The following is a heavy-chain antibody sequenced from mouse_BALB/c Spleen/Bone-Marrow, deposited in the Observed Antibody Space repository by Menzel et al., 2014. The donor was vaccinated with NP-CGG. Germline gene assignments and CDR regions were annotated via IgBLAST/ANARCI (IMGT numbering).Heavy chain of an antibody. CDR1: GYAFTNYL. J-gene: IGHJ4*01. Sequence: QVQLQQSGAELVRPGTSVKVSCKASGYAFTNYLIEWVKQRPGQGLEWIGVINPGSGGTNYNEKFKAKATLTADKSSSAAYMQLSSLTSDDSAVYFCARCLTGTSAKDYWGQGTSVTVSS. CDR2: INPGSGGT. CDR3: ARCLTGTSAKDY. D-gene: IGHD4-1*01. V-gene: IGHV1-54*01.